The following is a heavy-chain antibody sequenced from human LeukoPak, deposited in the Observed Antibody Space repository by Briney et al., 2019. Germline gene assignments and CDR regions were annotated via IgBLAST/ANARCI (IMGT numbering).Heavy chain of an antibody. D-gene: IGHD3-22*01. CDR2: IYYSGST. J-gene: IGHJ4*02. Sequence: PSETLSLTCTGSGGSISSSNYWWGWIRQPPGKGLEWIANIYYSGSTHYNPSLKSRVTISIEKSKNQCSLKLSSVTAADTAVYYCARNYYESSGYYPWNFDYWGQGTLVTVSA. CDR3: ARNYYESSGYYPWNFDY. V-gene: IGHV4-39*01. CDR1: GGSISSSNYW.